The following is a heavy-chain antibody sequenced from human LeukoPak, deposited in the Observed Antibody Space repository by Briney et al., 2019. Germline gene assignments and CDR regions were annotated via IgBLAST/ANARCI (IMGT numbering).Heavy chain of an antibody. V-gene: IGHV3-21*01. Sequence: GGSLRLSCAASGFTFSSFSMNWVRQAPGKGLEWVSSISSSSSYTYYADSVKGRFTISRDNAKNSLYLQMNSLRVEDTAVYYCARGPTYGSRSDFLESWGLGTLVTVSS. CDR1: GFTFSSFS. D-gene: IGHD3-10*01. CDR2: ISSSSSYT. CDR3: ARGPTYGSRSDFLES. J-gene: IGHJ4*02.